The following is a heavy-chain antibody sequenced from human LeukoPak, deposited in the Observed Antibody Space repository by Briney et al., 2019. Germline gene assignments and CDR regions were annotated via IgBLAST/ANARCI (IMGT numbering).Heavy chain of an antibody. Sequence: PSETLSLTCTVSGDSISGYYWNWIRQPPGKTLEWIGFIYYNGDTNSNPSLKSRVTISLDTSKNQFSLKLSSVTAADTAVYFCASAQPYSSTWYSFDSWGQGTLVTVSS. D-gene: IGHD6-13*01. CDR2: IYYNGDT. CDR3: ASAQPYSSTWYSFDS. V-gene: IGHV4-59*08. CDR1: GDSISGYY. J-gene: IGHJ4*02.